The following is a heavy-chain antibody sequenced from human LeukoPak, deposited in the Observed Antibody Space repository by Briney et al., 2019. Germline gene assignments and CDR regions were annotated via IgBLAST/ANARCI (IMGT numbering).Heavy chain of an antibody. CDR3: ATISFETGDATLDY. D-gene: IGHD7-27*01. V-gene: IGHV4-59*01. Sequence: SETLSLTCTVSGGSISSYYWSWIRQPPGKGLEWIGYIYYSGSTNYNPSLKSRVTISVDTSKNQFSLKLSSVTAADTAVYYCATISFETGDATLDYWGQGTLVTVSS. J-gene: IGHJ4*02. CDR1: GGSISSYY. CDR2: IYYSGST.